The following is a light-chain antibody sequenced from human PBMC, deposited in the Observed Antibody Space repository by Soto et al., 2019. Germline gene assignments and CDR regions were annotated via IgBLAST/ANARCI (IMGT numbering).Light chain of an antibody. Sequence: DIQMTQSPSTLSASVGDRVTITCRASQTVERWLAWYQQKPGRAPSLLISDVSSLERGVPSRFSGSGSATEFTLTISSLQPEDFATYYCQQLESYPSTFGGGTKVAIK. CDR2: DVS. J-gene: IGKJ4*01. V-gene: IGKV1-5*01. CDR1: QTVERW. CDR3: QQLESYPST.